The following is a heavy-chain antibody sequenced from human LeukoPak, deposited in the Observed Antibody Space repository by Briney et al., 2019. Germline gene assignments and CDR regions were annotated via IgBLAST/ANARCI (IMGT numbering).Heavy chain of an antibody. CDR3: ARVKYYYDSSGYYYYYFDY. J-gene: IGHJ4*02. V-gene: IGHV4-61*02. CDR2: IYTSGST. CDR1: GGSISSGSYY. Sequence: SQTLSLTCTVSGGSISSGSYYWSLIRQPPGKGLEWIGRIYTSGSTNYNPSLKSRVTISVDTSKNQFSLKLSSVTAADTAVYYCARVKYYYDSSGYYYYYFDYWGQGTLVTVSS. D-gene: IGHD3-22*01.